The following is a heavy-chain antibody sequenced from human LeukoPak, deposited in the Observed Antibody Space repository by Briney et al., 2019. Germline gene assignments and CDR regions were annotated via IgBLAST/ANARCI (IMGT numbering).Heavy chain of an antibody. CDR2: INPNSGGT. CDR3: ARGGQLWPLKGDYYYYMDV. Sequence: ASVKVSCKASGYTFTGYYMHWVRQAPGQGLEWMGWINPNSGGTNYAQKFQGRVTMTRDTSISTAYMELSRLRSDDTAVYYCARGGQLWPLKGDYYYYMDVWGKGTTVTVSS. D-gene: IGHD5-18*01. CDR1: GYTFTGYY. V-gene: IGHV1-2*02. J-gene: IGHJ6*03.